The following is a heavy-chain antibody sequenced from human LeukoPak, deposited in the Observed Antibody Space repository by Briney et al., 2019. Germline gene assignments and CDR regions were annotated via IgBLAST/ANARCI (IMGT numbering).Heavy chain of an antibody. V-gene: IGHV4-34*01. J-gene: IGHJ5*02. Sequence: SETLSLTCAVYGGSFSGYYWSWIRQPPGKGLERIGEINHSGSTNYNPSLKSRVTISVDTSKNQFSLKLSSVTAADTAVYYCARVNRAYYDILTGYSGYNWFDPWGQGTLVTVSS. CDR1: GGSFSGYY. D-gene: IGHD3-9*01. CDR3: ARVNRAYYDILTGYSGYNWFDP. CDR2: INHSGST.